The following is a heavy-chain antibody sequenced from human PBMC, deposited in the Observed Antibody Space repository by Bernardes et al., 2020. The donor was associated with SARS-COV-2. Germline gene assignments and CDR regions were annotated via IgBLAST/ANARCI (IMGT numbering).Heavy chain of an antibody. CDR1: GGSFSDYY. Sequence: SETLSLSCGVYGGSFSDYYWSWIRQPPGKGLEWVGEINHSGNTNYNPSLKSRVTISIDTSKNQFSLQLSSVTAADTAVYYCARGLLSGWYFDLWGRGTLVTVSS. CDR3: ARGLLSGWYFDL. V-gene: IGHV4-34*01. D-gene: IGHD2-21*01. J-gene: IGHJ2*01. CDR2: INHSGNT.